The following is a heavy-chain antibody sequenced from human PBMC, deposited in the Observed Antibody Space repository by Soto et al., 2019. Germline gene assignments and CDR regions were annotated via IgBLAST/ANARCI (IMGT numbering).Heavy chain of an antibody. CDR3: ARVERGTATTVVDAFDI. Sequence: QVQLQQWGAGLLKPSETLSLTCAVYGGSVNSGNYYWSWLRQPPGKGLEWIGEMSHSGGTHFNPSLKSRFTISVDTSKNQLSLKMSSVTAADTALYYCARVERGTATTVVDAFDIWGPGTLVTVSS. J-gene: IGHJ3*02. CDR2: MSHSGGT. D-gene: IGHD1-1*01. V-gene: IGHV4-34*01. CDR1: GGSVNSGNYY.